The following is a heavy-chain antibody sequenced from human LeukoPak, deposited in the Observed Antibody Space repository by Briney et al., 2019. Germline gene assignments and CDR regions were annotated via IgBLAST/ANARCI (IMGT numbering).Heavy chain of an antibody. Sequence: SETLSLTCTVSGGSISGYHWSWIRQPPGKGLEWIGYIYYSGNTNYNPSLKSRVTISVDTSKNQFSLKLSSVTAADTAVYYCARYSSGWYFGYWGQGTLVTVSS. D-gene: IGHD6-19*01. CDR3: ARYSSGWYFGY. CDR2: IYYSGNT. CDR1: GGSISGYH. J-gene: IGHJ4*02. V-gene: IGHV4-59*01.